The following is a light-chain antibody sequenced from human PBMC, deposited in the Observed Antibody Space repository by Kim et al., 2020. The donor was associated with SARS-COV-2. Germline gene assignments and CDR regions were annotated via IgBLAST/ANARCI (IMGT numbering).Light chain of an antibody. CDR3: QQYGSSPYT. CDR2: GAS. Sequence: LSPGERATLSCRASQSVSSSYLAWYQQKPGQAPRLLIYGASSRATGIPDRFSGSGSGTDFTLTISRLEPEDFEVYYCQQYGSSPYTFGQGTKLEIK. J-gene: IGKJ2*01. V-gene: IGKV3-20*01. CDR1: QSVSSSY.